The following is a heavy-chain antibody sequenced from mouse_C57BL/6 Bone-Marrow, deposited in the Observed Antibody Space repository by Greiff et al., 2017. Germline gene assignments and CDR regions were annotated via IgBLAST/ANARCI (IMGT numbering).Heavy chain of an antibody. CDR2: IYPRSGNT. V-gene: IGHV1-81*01. Sequence: VQLQQSGAELARPGASVKLSCKASGYTFTSYGISWVKQRTGQGLEWIGEIYPRSGNTYYNEKFKGKATLTADKSSSTAYMALRSLTSEDSAVYFCARSGYYYGSSDWYFDVWGTGTTVTVSS. CDR1: GYTFTSYG. D-gene: IGHD1-1*01. J-gene: IGHJ1*03. CDR3: ARSGYYYGSSDWYFDV.